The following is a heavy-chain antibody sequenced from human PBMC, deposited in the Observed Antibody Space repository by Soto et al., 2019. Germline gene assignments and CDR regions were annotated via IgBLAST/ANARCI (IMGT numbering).Heavy chain of an antibody. J-gene: IGHJ4*02. V-gene: IGHV3-48*02. CDR1: GFTFSSYC. CDR3: ARGARAAYYDSSGYPDY. D-gene: IGHD3-22*01. CDR2: ISYSGSTI. Sequence: SLRLSCAASGFTFSSYCMNWVRQAPGKGLEWVSYISYSGSTIYYADSVRGRFTISRDNAKNSLYLQMNSLTDEDTAVYYCARGARAAYYDSSGYPDYWGQGTLVTVSS.